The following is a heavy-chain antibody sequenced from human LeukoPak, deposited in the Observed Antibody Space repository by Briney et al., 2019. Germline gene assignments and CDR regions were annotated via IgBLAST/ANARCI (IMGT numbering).Heavy chain of an antibody. CDR3: AKDKGAVTGTFDY. CDR2: LTGGGGGT. CDR1: GFTFSTYA. D-gene: IGHD1-14*01. Sequence: PGGSLRLSCAASGFTFSTYAMSWVREAPGKGLVWVSGLTGGGGGTSYADSVKGRFTISRDNSKNTLYLQMNSLRAEDTAVYYCAKDKGAVTGTFDYWGQGTLVTVSS. V-gene: IGHV3-23*01. J-gene: IGHJ4*02.